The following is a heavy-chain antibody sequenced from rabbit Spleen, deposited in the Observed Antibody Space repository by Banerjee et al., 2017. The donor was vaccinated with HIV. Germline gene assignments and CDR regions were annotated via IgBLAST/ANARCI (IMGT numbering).Heavy chain of an antibody. CDR2: VNIVTGKS. D-gene: IGHD2-1*01. Sequence: EQLEESGGGLVKPEGSLTLTCKASGVSFSDKDVMCWVRQTPGKGLEWIACVNIVTGKSVYASWAKGRFIMSRTSSTTVTLQMTSLTDADTATYFCVRDRANIGGDYGPYYFDLWGPGTRSPS. CDR3: VRDRANIGGDYGPYYFDL. V-gene: IGHV1S45*01. CDR1: GVSFSDKDV. J-gene: IGHJ4*01.